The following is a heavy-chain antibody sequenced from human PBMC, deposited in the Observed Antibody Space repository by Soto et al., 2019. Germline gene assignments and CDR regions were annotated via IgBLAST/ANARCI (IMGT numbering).Heavy chain of an antibody. Sequence: GGSLRPSCEASGFTFSSYGMHWVRRVPGKGLGGGAVISKDGSNKYYADSVKGRFTISRDNSKNTLYLQMNSLRAEDTAVYYCAKDGGYCSSTSCYRGGSANYYYYGMDVWGQGTTVTVSS. CDR2: ISKDGSNK. CDR1: GFTFSSYG. J-gene: IGHJ6*02. V-gene: IGHV3-30*18. CDR3: AKDGGYCSSTSCYRGGSANYYYYGMDV. D-gene: IGHD2-2*02.